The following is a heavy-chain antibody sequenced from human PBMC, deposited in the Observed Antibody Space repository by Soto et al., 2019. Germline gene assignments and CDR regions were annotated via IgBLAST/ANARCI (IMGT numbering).Heavy chain of an antibody. CDR1: GFSLSNARMG. Sequence: QVTLKESGPVLVKPTETLTLTCTVSGFSLSNARMGVSLIRQPPGKALEWLAHIFSNDEKSYSTSLNSRLTISKDTSTSQVVLTMTNMDPVDTATYSCARINGHYDSSGYHFDYWGQGTLVTVSS. CDR3: ARINGHYDSSGYHFDY. V-gene: IGHV2-26*01. J-gene: IGHJ4*02. CDR2: IFSNDEK. D-gene: IGHD3-22*01.